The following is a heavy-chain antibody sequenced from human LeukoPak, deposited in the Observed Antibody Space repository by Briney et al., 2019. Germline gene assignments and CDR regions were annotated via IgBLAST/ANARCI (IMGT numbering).Heavy chain of an antibody. V-gene: IGHV3-33*01. J-gene: IGHJ4*01. D-gene: IGHD4-11*01. CDR1: GFIFSHYG. CDR3: ARDAQRGFDYSNSLEY. Sequence: GGSLRLSCAAPGFIFSHYGMHWVRKAPGKGLRWVAVIWSDGSNRFYAGSVKGRFTISRDNSQNTVFLQMNSLRVEDTAMYYCARDAQRGFDYSNSLEYWGHGTLVTVSS. CDR2: IWSDGSNR.